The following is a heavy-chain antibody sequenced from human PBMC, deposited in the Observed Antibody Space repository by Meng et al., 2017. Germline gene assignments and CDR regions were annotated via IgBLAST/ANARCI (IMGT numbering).Heavy chain of an antibody. D-gene: IGHD3-22*01. CDR2: ISYDGSNK. CDR3: ARGSVVISAELFYYGMDV. Sequence: GESLKISCAASGFTFSSYAMHWVRQAPGKGLEWVAVISYDGSNKYYADSVKGRFTISRDNSKNTLYLQMNSLRAEDTAVYYCARGSVVISAELFYYGMDVWGQGTTVTVSS. V-gene: IGHV3-30*04. CDR1: GFTFSSYA. J-gene: IGHJ6*02.